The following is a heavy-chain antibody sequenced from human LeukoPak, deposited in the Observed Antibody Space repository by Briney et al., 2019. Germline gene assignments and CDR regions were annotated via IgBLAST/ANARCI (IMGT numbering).Heavy chain of an antibody. V-gene: IGHV4-59*10. CDR3: ARGGKIRTLDY. D-gene: IGHD4-23*01. CDR1: GGTFSGYY. CDR2: IYTSGST. J-gene: IGHJ4*02. Sequence: PSETLSLTCAVYGGTFSGYYWSWIRQPAGKGLEWIGRIYTSGSTNYNPSLKSRVTMSVDTSKNQFSLKLSSVTAADTAVYYCARGGKIRTLDYWGQGTLVTVSS.